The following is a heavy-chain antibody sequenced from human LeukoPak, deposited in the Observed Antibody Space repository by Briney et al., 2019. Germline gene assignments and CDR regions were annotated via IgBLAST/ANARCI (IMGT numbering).Heavy chain of an antibody. J-gene: IGHJ4*02. V-gene: IGHV4-59*01. CDR1: GGSISSYY. Sequence: SETLSLTCAVYGGSISSYYWTWIRQPPGKGLEWIGYIYYSGSTNYNPSLKSRVTISVDTSKNQFSLKLTSVTAADTAVYYCARGVSSGYFDYCGQGTLVTVSS. D-gene: IGHD3-22*01. CDR2: IYYSGST. CDR3: ARGVSSGYFDY.